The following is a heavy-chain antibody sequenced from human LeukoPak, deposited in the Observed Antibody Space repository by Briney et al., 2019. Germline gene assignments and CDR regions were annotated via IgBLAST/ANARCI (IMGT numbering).Heavy chain of an antibody. J-gene: IGHJ4*02. CDR2: IRDDGSNK. D-gene: IGHD2-2*01. Sequence: GGSLRLSCAASGFTFSSYGMHWVRQAPGKGLEWVAFIRDDGSNKYYADSVKGRFTISRDNSKNTLYLQMNSLRAEDTAVYYCAKDERIVVVPAAPFDYWGQGTLVTVSS. CDR1: GFTFSSYG. CDR3: AKDERIVVVPAAPFDY. V-gene: IGHV3-30*02.